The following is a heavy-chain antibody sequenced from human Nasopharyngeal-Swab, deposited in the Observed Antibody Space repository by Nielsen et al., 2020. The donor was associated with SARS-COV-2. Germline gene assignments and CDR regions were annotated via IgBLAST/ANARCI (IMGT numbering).Heavy chain of an antibody. CDR3: ARSSPAFGY. Sequence: ASVKISCKASGYTFTSYYMHWVRQATGQRLEWMGWMNPNSGNAGYAQKFQGRVTMTRDTSISTAYMELSSLTSEDTAVYYCARSSPAFGYWGQGTLVTVSS. CDR1: GYTFTSYY. D-gene: IGHD2-2*01. V-gene: IGHV1-8*02. J-gene: IGHJ4*02. CDR2: MNPNSGNA.